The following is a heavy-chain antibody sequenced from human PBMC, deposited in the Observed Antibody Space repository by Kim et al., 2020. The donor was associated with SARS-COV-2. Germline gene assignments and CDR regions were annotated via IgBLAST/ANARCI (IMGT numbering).Heavy chain of an antibody. D-gene: IGHD6-13*01. CDR3: AKDRGIAAFDY. V-gene: IGHV3-30*02. Sequence: KYYADSVKGRFTISRDNSKNTLYLQMNSLRAEDTAVYYCAKDRGIAAFDYWGQGTLVTVSS. CDR2: K. J-gene: IGHJ4*02.